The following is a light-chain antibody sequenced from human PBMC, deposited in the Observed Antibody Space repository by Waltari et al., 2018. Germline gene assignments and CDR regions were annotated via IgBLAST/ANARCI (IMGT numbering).Light chain of an antibody. J-gene: IGKJ1*01. Sequence: EIVMTQSPDSLAVSLGERAAINCKSSRSVLYNSNNKNYLAWYQQKPRQPPKLLINWASSRESGVPDRFSGSGSGTDFTLTISSLQAEDVAVYYCMQGTHWPWTFGQGTKVEIK. V-gene: IGKV4-1*01. CDR3: MQGTHWPWT. CDR1: RSVLYNSNNKNY. CDR2: WAS.